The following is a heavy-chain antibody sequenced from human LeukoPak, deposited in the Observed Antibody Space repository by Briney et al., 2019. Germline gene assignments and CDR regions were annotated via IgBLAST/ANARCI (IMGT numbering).Heavy chain of an antibody. V-gene: IGHV1-46*01. D-gene: IGHD5-18*01. Sequence: ASVKVSCKASGYTFTSYYMHWVRQAPGQGLEWVGIINPSGGTISYAQKFQGRVTMTRDTSTSTVYMELSSLRSEDTAVYYCARGGPRGDTAMVLTYWGQGTLVTVSS. CDR3: ARGGPRGDTAMVLTY. J-gene: IGHJ4*02. CDR1: GYTFTSYY. CDR2: INPSGGTI.